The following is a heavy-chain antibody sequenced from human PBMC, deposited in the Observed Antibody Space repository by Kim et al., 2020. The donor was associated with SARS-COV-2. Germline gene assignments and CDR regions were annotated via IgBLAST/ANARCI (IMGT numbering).Heavy chain of an antibody. V-gene: IGHV3-21*01. Sequence: GGSLRLSCAASGFTFSSYSMNWVRQAPGKGLEWVSSISSSSSYIYYADSVKGRFTISRDNAKNSLYLQMNSLRAEDTAVYYCARDPVNNWKEYYYYGMDVWGQGTTVTVSS. J-gene: IGHJ6*02. CDR1: GFTFSSYS. CDR2: ISSSSSYI. D-gene: IGHD1-1*01. CDR3: ARDPVNNWKEYYYYGMDV.